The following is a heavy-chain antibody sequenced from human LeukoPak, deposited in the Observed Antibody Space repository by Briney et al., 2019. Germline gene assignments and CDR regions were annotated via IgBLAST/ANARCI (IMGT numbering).Heavy chain of an antibody. V-gene: IGHV3-48*04. J-gene: IGHJ1*01. CDR1: GFIFSSYS. Sequence: GGSLRLSCAASGFIFSSYSMNWVRQAPGKGLEWVSYISSSSDIIFYADSVKGRFTISRDNAKNSLYLQMNSLRAEDTAVYYCARDGIPNYCSSTSCYLRYFQHWGQGTLVTVSS. CDR3: ARDGIPNYCSSTSCYLRYFQH. CDR2: ISSSSDII. D-gene: IGHD2-2*01.